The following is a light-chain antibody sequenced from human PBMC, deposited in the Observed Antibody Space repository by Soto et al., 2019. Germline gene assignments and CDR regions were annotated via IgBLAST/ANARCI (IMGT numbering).Light chain of an antibody. CDR2: AAS. CDR3: QLCYSTPRT. V-gene: IGKV1-39*01. J-gene: IGKJ1*01. CDR1: QSNSSY. Sequence: DIQMTQSPSSLSASVGDRVTITCRASQSNSSYLNWYQQKTRKAPKLLIYAASSLQSGFPSRFSGSGSGTDFTLTIRSLQPEDFATYCCQLCYSTPRTFGQRTKVEIK.